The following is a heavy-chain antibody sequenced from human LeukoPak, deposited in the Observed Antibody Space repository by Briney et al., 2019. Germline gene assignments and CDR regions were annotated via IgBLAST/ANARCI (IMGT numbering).Heavy chain of an antibody. CDR3: ARDDRPSGHDFDY. J-gene: IGHJ4*02. CDR1: GYTFRDYN. Sequence: GGSLRLSCTASGYTFRDYNINWFRQAPGRGLEWVGFIRSKADGGTTEYAASVKGRFTISRDDSKNVAYLQINNLRAEDTALYYCARDDRPSGHDFDYWGQGTLVTVSS. D-gene: IGHD6-6*01. V-gene: IGHV3-49*03. CDR2: IRSKADGGTT.